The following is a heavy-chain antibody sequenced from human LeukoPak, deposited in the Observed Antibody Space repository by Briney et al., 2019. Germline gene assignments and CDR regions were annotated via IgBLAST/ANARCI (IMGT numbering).Heavy chain of an antibody. J-gene: IGHJ4*02. V-gene: IGHV5-51*01. CDR2: IYPGDSDT. CDR3: ARRQGCSSTSCPPDS. D-gene: IGHD2-2*01. CDR1: GYSFTTYW. Sequence: GESLKISCRGSGYSFTTYWIGWVRQMPGRGLEWMGIIYPGDSDTRYSPSFQGQVTMSADKSINTAYLQWSSLKASDTAMYYCARRQGCSSTSCPPDSWGQGTLVTVSS.